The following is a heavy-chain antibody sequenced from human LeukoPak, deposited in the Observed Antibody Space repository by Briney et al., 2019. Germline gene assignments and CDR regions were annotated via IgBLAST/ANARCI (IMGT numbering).Heavy chain of an antibody. Sequence: GGSLRLSCAASGFTFRDYTMNWVRQASGKGLGWVSAISKSGTYIKYADSVKGRFTVSRDNAKNSLFLQMNSLRVEDTAVYYCARDPASGGFDSWGQGILVTVSS. CDR1: GFTFRDYT. D-gene: IGHD2-15*01. CDR2: ISKSGTYI. CDR3: ARDPASGGFDS. J-gene: IGHJ4*02. V-gene: IGHV3-21*01.